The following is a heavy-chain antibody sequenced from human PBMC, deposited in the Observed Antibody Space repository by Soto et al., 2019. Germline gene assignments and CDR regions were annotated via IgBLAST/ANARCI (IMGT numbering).Heavy chain of an antibody. CDR2: IHPSGQPI. V-gene: IGHV3-48*03. J-gene: IGHJ3*01. CDR1: GFTFSSSE. D-gene: IGHD1-26*01. Sequence: VQLVESGGGVVQPGRSLRLSCAASGFTFSSSEMYWVRQAPGKGLEWISYIHPSGQPIFYADSVKGRFTISRDNANNSLFLQMNSLRAEDTAVYYCARRASRWGQGTMVTVSS. CDR3: ARRASR.